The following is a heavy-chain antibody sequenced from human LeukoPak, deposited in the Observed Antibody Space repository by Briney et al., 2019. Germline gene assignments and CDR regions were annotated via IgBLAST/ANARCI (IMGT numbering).Heavy chain of an antibody. CDR2: IYYSGST. Sequence: SETLSLTCAVSGGSFVSYYWSWIRQPPGKGLEWIGYIYYSGSTKYNPSLKSRISMTVDTTKTQFSLNLSSVAAADTAVYYWGRIAVSSGWGYFDYWGQGTLVTASS. J-gene: IGHJ4*02. CDR3: GRIAVSSGWGYFDY. D-gene: IGHD6-19*01. V-gene: IGHV4-59*01. CDR1: GGSFVSYY.